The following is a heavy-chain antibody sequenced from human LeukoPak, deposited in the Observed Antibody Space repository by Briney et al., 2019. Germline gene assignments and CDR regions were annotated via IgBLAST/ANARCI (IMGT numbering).Heavy chain of an antibody. CDR2: ISAYNGNT. Sequence: GASVKVSCKASGYTFTSYGISGVRQAPGQGLEWMGWISAYNGNTNYAQKLQGRVTMTTDTSASTAYMELRSLRSDDTAVYYCARLLMKYIVVVPAASFDYWGQGTLVTVSS. J-gene: IGHJ4*02. CDR1: GYTFTSYG. D-gene: IGHD2-2*01. V-gene: IGHV1-18*01. CDR3: ARLLMKYIVVVPAASFDY.